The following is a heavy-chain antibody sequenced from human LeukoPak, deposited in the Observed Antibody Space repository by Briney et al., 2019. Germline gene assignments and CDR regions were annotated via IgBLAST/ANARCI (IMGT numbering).Heavy chain of an antibody. J-gene: IGHJ4*02. D-gene: IGHD1-26*01. CDR2: IYTSGST. V-gene: IGHV4-61*02. Sequence: SETLSLTCTVSGGSISSGSYYWSWIRQPAGKGLEWIGRIYTSGSTNCNPSLKSRVTISVDTSKNQFSLKLSSVTAADTAVYYCARFIVGATMGFDYWGQGTLVTVSS. CDR3: ARFIVGATMGFDY. CDR1: GGSISSGSYY.